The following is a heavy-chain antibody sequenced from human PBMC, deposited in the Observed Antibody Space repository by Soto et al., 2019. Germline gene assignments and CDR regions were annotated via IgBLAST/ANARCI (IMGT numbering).Heavy chain of an antibody. CDR3: ARSRLSRATVTTYYYYGMDV. D-gene: IGHD4-4*01. CDR1: GYTFTGYY. V-gene: IGHV1-2*02. CDR2: INPNSGGT. Sequence: ASVEVSCKXSGYTFTGYYMHWVRQAPGQGLEWMGWINPNSGGTNYAQKFQGRVTMTRDTSISTAYMELSRLRSDDTAVYYCARSRLSRATVTTYYYYGMDVWGQGTTVTVSS. J-gene: IGHJ6*02.